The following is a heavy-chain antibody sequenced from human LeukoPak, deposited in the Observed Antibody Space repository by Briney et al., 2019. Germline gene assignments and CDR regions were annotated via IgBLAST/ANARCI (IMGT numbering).Heavy chain of an antibody. CDR3: AKDPSYPYYFDY. CDR1: GFTFSSYA. D-gene: IGHD3-16*02. V-gene: IGHV3-23*01. Sequence: GGSPRLSCAASGFTFSSYAMSWVRQAPGKGLEWVSAISGSGGSTYYADSVKGRFTISRDNSKNTLYLQMNSLRAEDTAVYYCAKDPSYPYYFDYWGQGTLVTVSS. J-gene: IGHJ4*02. CDR2: ISGSGGST.